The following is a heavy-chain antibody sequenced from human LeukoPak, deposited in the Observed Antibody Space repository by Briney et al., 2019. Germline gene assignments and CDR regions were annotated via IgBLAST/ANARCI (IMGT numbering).Heavy chain of an antibody. Sequence: GASVKVSCKASGGTFSSYAISWVRQAPGQGLEWMGGIIPIFGTANYAQKFQGRVTITADKSTSTAYMELRSLRSDDTAVYYCARDADGDYGDYWGQGTLVTVSS. J-gene: IGHJ4*02. V-gene: IGHV1-69*06. D-gene: IGHD4-17*01. CDR3: ARDADGDYGDY. CDR1: GGTFSSYA. CDR2: IIPIFGTA.